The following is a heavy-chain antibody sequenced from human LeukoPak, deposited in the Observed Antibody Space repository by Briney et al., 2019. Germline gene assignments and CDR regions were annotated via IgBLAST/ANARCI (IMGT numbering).Heavy chain of an antibody. CDR3: ARLATNDGLDI. Sequence: SQTLSLTCAISGDSFSSKSAAWTWLRQSPSRGLKWLGRTFYRSKWNNDYAVSVRSRLTIKPDTSKNQFSLQLNSVTPEDTAVYYCARLATNDGLDIWGQGTMVTVSS. CDR1: GDSFSSKSAA. V-gene: IGHV6-1*01. CDR2: TFYRSKWNN. J-gene: IGHJ3*02. D-gene: IGHD5-12*01.